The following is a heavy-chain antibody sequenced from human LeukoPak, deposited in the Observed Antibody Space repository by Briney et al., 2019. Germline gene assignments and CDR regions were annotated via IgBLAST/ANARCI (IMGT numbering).Heavy chain of an antibody. CDR1: GFTFSSYW. D-gene: IGHD2-2*01. CDR3: AKETVIVVVPAASPYMDV. Sequence: PGGSLRLSCAVSGFTFSSYWMNWVRQAPGKGLEWVASIRQDGGEKSYVDSVKGRFTISRDNTKNSLYLQMNSLRAEDTAVYYCAKETVIVVVPAASPYMDVWGKGTTVTVSS. J-gene: IGHJ6*03. CDR2: IRQDGGEK. V-gene: IGHV3-7*03.